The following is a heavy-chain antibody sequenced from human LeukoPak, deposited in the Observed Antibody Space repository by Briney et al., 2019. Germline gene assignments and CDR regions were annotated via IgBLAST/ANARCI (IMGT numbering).Heavy chain of an antibody. Sequence: GTSLRLSCTTSGFTFSSYGMHWVRRAPGKGLEWVAAISYDGSNKYYADSVKGRFTISRDNSKNTLYLQMNSLRAEDTAVYYCARPAGHYDILTTIGYFDYWGQGTLVTVSS. D-gene: IGHD3-9*01. CDR2: ISYDGSNK. CDR3: ARPAGHYDILTTIGYFDY. V-gene: IGHV3-30*19. J-gene: IGHJ4*02. CDR1: GFTFSSYG.